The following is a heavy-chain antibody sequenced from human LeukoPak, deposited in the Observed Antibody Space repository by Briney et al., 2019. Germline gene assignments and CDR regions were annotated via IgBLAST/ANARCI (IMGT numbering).Heavy chain of an antibody. CDR3: ARGGGRSYSDAFDI. V-gene: IGHV3-48*02. CDR2: ISGAGTAI. CDR1: GFTFSSSN. Sequence: PGGSLRPSCAASGFTFSSSNMHWVRQAPGKGLEWVSFISGAGTAIYYADSVRGRFTISRDIARKSLFLQMNSLRDEDTAVYYCARGGGRSYSDAFDIWGQGTVVTVSS. J-gene: IGHJ3*02. D-gene: IGHD1-26*01.